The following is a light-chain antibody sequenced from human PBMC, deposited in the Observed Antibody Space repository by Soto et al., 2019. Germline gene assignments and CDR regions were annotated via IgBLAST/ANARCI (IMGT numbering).Light chain of an antibody. CDR2: DVS. CDR3: SSYTSNSTLFV. V-gene: IGLV2-14*03. J-gene: IGLJ1*01. Sequence: VLTQPASVSGSPGQSITISCTGTSSDVGGYNYVSWYQQYPGKAPKVMIYDVSNRPSGVSNRFSGSKSGNTASLTISGLQAEDEADYYCSSYTSNSTLFVFGAGTKLTVL. CDR1: SSDVGGYNY.